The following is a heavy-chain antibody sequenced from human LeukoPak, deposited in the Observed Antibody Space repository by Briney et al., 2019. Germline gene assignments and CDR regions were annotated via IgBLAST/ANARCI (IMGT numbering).Heavy chain of an antibody. J-gene: IGHJ4*02. CDR2: INPNSGGT. V-gene: IGHV1-2*02. Sequence: GASVKVSCKASGYTFTGYYMHWVRQAPGQGLEWMGWINPNSGGTNYAQKFQGRVTMTRDTSISTAYMELSRLRSDDTAVYYCARGGGQWLVQGYFDYWGQGTLVTVSS. D-gene: IGHD6-19*01. CDR3: ARGGGQWLVQGYFDY. CDR1: GYTFTGYY.